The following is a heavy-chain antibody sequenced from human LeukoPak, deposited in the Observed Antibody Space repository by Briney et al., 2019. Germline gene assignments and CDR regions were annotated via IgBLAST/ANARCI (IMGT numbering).Heavy chain of an antibody. CDR2: ISGSGGST. Sequence: PGGTLRLSCAGSGFTFSSYGMSWVRQAPGKGLEWVSGISGSGGSTYYADSVKGRFTISRDNSKNTLYLRINSLRAEDTAVYYCARYRLVWLPAPVFDYWGPGTQVTVSS. V-gene: IGHV3-23*01. CDR1: GFTFSSYG. J-gene: IGHJ4*02. D-gene: IGHD6-19*01. CDR3: ARYRLVWLPAPVFDY.